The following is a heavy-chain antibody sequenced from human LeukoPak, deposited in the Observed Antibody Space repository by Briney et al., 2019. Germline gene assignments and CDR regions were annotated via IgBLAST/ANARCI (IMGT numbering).Heavy chain of an antibody. J-gene: IGHJ4*02. CDR1: GFTFSSYG. Sequence: PGGSLRLSCAASGFTFSSYGMHWVRQAPGKGLEGVAFIRYDGSDKYYADSVKGRFTSSRDNSKNTLYLQMNILRAEDTAVYYCAKDFVVLEWLLYDYWGQGTLVTVSS. CDR3: AKDFVVLEWLLYDY. CDR2: IRYDGSDK. V-gene: IGHV3-30*02. D-gene: IGHD3-3*01.